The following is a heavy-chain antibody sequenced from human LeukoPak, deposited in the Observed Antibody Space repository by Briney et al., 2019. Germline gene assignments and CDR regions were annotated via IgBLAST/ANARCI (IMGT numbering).Heavy chain of an antibody. Sequence: SETLSLTCTVSGGSISSSSYYWGWIRQPPGKGLEWIGSIYYSGSTYYNPSLKSRVTISVDTSKNQFSLKLSSVTAADTAVYYCARGLWDYVWGAGTNFDYWGQGTLVTVSS. V-gene: IGHV4-39*07. CDR2: IYYSGST. CDR1: GGSISSSSYY. CDR3: ARGLWDYVWGAGTNFDY. D-gene: IGHD3-16*01. J-gene: IGHJ4*02.